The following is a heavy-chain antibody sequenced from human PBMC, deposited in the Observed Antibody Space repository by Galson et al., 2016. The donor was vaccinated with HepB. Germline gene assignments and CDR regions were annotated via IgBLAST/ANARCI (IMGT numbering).Heavy chain of an antibody. Sequence: SETLSLTCASYGGSFSGYYWNWVRQTPGKGLEWIGEINHSGIINYYPSLKSRVTISVDTSKNQFSLKLSSVTAADTAVYYCARHHYDFGSGSTPSDYFDYWGQGTLVTVSS. D-gene: IGHD3-3*01. CDR3: ARHHYDFGSGSTPSDYFDY. J-gene: IGHJ4*02. CDR2: INHSGII. V-gene: IGHV4-34*01. CDR1: GGSFSGYY.